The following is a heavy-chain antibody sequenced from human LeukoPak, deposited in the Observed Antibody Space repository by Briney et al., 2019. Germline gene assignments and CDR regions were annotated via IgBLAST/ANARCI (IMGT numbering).Heavy chain of an antibody. V-gene: IGHV4-59*11. J-gene: IGHJ4*02. CDR2: IYYSGST. D-gene: IGHD3-3*01. Sequence: SETLSLTCTVSGGSISSHYWSWIRQPPGKGLEWIGYIYYSGSTNYNPSLKSRVTISVDTSKNQFSLKLSSVTAADTAVYYCARVNTNTIFGVVTYFDYWGQGTLVTVSS. CDR1: GGSISSHY. CDR3: ARVNTNTIFGVVTYFDY.